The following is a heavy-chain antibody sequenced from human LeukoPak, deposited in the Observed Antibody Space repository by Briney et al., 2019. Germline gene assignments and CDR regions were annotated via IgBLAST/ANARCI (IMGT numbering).Heavy chain of an antibody. D-gene: IGHD4-17*01. Sequence: GGSLRLSCAASGFTFSSCAMSWVRQAPGKGLEWVSAISGSGGSTYYADSVKGRFTISRDNSKNTLYLQMNSLRAEDTAVYYCVNEAYYGDFFDYWGQGTLVTVSS. CDR2: ISGSGGST. V-gene: IGHV3-23*01. J-gene: IGHJ4*02. CDR3: VNEAYYGDFFDY. CDR1: GFTFSSCA.